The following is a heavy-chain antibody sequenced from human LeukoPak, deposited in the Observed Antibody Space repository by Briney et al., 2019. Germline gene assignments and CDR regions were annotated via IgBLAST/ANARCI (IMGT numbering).Heavy chain of an antibody. D-gene: IGHD4-11*01. Sequence: GGSLRLSCAASGFIFSDYSMNWVRQAPGRGLEWISYISSSSNTIYYADSVKGRFTISRDNAKNALYLQMNSLRAEDTAVYYCARGLHLPDYLSPYWGQGTLVTVSS. CDR3: ARGLHLPDYLSPY. V-gene: IGHV3-48*01. J-gene: IGHJ4*02. CDR2: ISSSSNTI. CDR1: GFIFSDYS.